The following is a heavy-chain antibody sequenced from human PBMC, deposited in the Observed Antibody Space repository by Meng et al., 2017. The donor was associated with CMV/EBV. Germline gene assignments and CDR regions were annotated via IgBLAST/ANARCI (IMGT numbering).Heavy chain of an antibody. CDR3: AKDSGSYPFDY. Sequence: GGPLRPPCAASGFTFSSYAMSWVRQAPGKGLEWVSVIYSGGSSTYYADSMKGRFTISKDNSKNTLYLQMNSLRAEDTAVYYCAKDSGSYPFDYWGQGTLVTVSS. V-gene: IGHV3-23*03. CDR2: IYSGGSST. J-gene: IGHJ4*02. CDR1: GFTFSSYA. D-gene: IGHD1-26*01.